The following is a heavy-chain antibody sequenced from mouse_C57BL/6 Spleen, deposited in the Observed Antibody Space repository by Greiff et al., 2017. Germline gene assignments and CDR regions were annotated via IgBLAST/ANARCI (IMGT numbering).Heavy chain of an antibody. D-gene: IGHD2-2*01. V-gene: IGHV1-64*01. Sequence: VQLQQPGAELVKPGASVKLSCKASGYTFTSYWMHWVKQRPGQGLEWIGMIHPNSGSTNYNEKFKSKATLTVDKSSSPAYMQLSSLTSEDSAVYDCARSWYGYDDWYFDVWGTGTTVTVSS. J-gene: IGHJ1*03. CDR1: GYTFTSYW. CDR3: ARSWYGYDDWYFDV. CDR2: IHPNSGST.